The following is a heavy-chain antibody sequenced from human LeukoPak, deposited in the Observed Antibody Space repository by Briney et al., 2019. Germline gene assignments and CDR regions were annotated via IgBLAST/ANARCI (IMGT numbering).Heavy chain of an antibody. V-gene: IGHV4-59*01. D-gene: IGHD6-13*01. Sequence: SETLSLTCTVSGGSISSYYWSWIRQPPGKGLEWIGYIYYSGSTNYNPSLKSRVTISVDTSKNQFSLKLSSVTAADTAVYYCARVVWRAATFDPWGQGTLVTVSS. CDR1: GGSISSYY. CDR2: IYYSGST. CDR3: ARVVWRAATFDP. J-gene: IGHJ5*02.